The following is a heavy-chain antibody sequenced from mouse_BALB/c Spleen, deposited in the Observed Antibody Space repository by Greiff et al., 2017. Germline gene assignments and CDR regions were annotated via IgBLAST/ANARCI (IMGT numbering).Heavy chain of an antibody. V-gene: IGHV1-55*01. CDR3: ARLDGDY. J-gene: IGHJ4*01. CDR2: IYPGSGST. D-gene: IGHD2-3*01. Sequence: VQLQQPGAELVKPGTSVKLSCKASGYNFTSYWINWVKLRPGQGLEWIGDIYPGSGSTNYNEKFKSKATLTVDTSSSTAYMQLSSLASEDSALYYCARLDGDYWGQGTSVTVSS. CDR1: GYNFTSYW.